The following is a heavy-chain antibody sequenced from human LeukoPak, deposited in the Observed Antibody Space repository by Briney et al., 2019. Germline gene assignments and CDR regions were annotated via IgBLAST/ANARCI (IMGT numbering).Heavy chain of an antibody. J-gene: IGHJ4*02. CDR2: ISSSGSTI. CDR3: ARDPAAVAGTFDY. CDR1: GFTFSDYY. D-gene: IGHD6-19*01. V-gene: IGHV3-11*01. Sequence: PGGSLRLSCAASGFTFSDYYMSWIRQAPGKGLEWVSYISSSGSTIYYADSVKGRFTISRDNATNSLYLQMNSLRAEDTAVYYCARDPAAVAGTFDYWGQGTLVTVSS.